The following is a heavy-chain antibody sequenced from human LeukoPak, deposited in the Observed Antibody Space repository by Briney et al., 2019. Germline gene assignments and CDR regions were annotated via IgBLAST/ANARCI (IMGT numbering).Heavy chain of an antibody. J-gene: IGHJ3*02. CDR3: ARDWGPELRLAFDI. D-gene: IGHD1-7*01. Sequence: GGSLRLSCAASGFPFSSYAMHWVRQAPGKGLEYVSAISSNGGSTYYANSVKGRFTISRDNSKNTLYLQMGSLREDDMAVYYCARDWGPELRLAFDIWGQGTMVSVSS. V-gene: IGHV3-64*01. CDR2: ISSNGGST. CDR1: GFPFSSYA.